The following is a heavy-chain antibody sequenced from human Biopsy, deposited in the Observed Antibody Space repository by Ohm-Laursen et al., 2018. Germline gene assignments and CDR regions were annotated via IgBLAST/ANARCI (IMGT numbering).Heavy chain of an antibody. J-gene: IGHJ3*02. CDR2: ITADEK. CDR1: VYTFYLFG. D-gene: IGHD1-26*01. V-gene: IGHV1-18*04. CDR3: ARGCGGAYYSYAMDI. Sequence: ATVKISCTPSVYTFYLFGITWVRRAPGQGLEWMGWITADEKNSAPKFPGRVTMTTDMSTSTAYMELRGLKSDDTAVYYCARGCGGAYYSYAMDIWGQGTLVSVSS.